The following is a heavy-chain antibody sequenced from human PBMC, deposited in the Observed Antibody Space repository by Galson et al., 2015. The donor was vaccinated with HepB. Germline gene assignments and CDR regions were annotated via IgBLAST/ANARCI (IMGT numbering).Heavy chain of an antibody. V-gene: IGHV1-24*01. CDR2: FDPEDGET. J-gene: IGHJ6*04. Sequence: SVKVSCKVSGYTLTDLSMHWVRQAPGKGLEWMGGFDPEDGETIYAQKFQGRVTMTEDTSTDTAYMELSSLRSEDTAVYYCATVPRLQWELLGTRYYYGMDAWGKGTTVTVSS. CDR1: GYTLTDLS. D-gene: IGHD1-26*01. CDR3: ATVPRLQWELLGTRYYYGMDA.